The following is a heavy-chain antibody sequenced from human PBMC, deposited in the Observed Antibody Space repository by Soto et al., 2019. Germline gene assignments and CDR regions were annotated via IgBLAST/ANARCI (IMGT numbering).Heavy chain of an antibody. CDR1: GYTFTSYG. V-gene: IGHV1-18*01. J-gene: IGHJ4*02. CDR3: ARDLHRTLSSSWYLDY. Sequence: QVQLVQSGAEVKKPGASVKVSCKASGYTFTSYGISWVRQAPGQGLEWVGWISAYNGNTNYAQKLQGRVTMTTDTSTSTAYMELRRLRSDDTAVYYCARDLHRTLSSSWYLDYWGQGTLVTVSS. D-gene: IGHD6-13*01. CDR2: ISAYNGNT.